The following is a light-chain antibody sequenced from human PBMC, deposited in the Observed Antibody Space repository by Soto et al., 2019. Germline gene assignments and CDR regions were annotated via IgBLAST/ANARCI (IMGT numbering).Light chain of an antibody. CDR2: STS. J-gene: IGLJ3*02. Sequence: QAVVTQEPSLTVSPGGTVTLTYASSTGAVTSGYYPNWFQQKPGQAPRALIYSTSNKHPWTPARFSGSLLGGKAALTLSGVQPEDEAEYYCLLYYDAAQPWVFGGGTKLTVL. CDR3: LLYYDAAQPWV. CDR1: TGAVTSGYY. V-gene: IGLV7-43*01.